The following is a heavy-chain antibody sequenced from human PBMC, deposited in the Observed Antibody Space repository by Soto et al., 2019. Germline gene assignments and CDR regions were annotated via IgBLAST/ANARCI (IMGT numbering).Heavy chain of an antibody. CDR2: FDPEVGET. J-gene: IGHJ4*02. CDR3: ATRGTRWLQSPFDY. CDR1: GYTLTDLA. V-gene: IGHV1-24*01. Sequence: QVQVVQSGAEVKKPGASVKVSCKVSGYTLTDLAMHWVRQAPGKGLEWVGGFDPEVGETIYAQKFQGRVTMTEDTSTDTAYMELSSLRSEDTAVYYCATRGTRWLQSPFDYWGQGTLVTVSS. D-gene: IGHD1-1*01.